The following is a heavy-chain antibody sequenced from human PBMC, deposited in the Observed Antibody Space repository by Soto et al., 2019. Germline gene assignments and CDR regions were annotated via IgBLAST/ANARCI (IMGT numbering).Heavy chain of an antibody. CDR2: IKQDGSEK. Sequence: GGSLRLSCAASGFTFSSYWMSWVRQAPGKGLEWVANIKQDGSEKYYVDSVKGRFTISRDNAKNSLYLQMNSLRAEDTAVYYCARMMVRGVITFYYYYYMDVWGKGTTVTGAS. J-gene: IGHJ6*03. V-gene: IGHV3-7*01. D-gene: IGHD3-10*01. CDR3: ARMMVRGVITFYYYYYMDV. CDR1: GFTFSSYW.